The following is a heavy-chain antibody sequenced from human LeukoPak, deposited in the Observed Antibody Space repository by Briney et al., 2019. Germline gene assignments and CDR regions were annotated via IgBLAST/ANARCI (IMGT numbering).Heavy chain of an antibody. CDR2: INHSGST. CDR1: GYSISSGYY. V-gene: IGHV4-38-2*02. CDR3: ARSRRLGSYLDY. D-gene: IGHD3-10*01. J-gene: IGHJ4*02. Sequence: SETLSLTCTVSGYSISSGYYWGWIRQPPGKGLEWIGEINHSGSTNYNPSLKSRVTISVDTSKNQFSLKLSSVTAADTAVYYCARSRRLGSYLDYWGQGTLVTVSS.